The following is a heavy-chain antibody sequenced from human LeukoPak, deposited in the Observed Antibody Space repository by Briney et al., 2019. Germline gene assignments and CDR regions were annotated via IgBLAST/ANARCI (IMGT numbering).Heavy chain of an antibody. D-gene: IGHD4-17*01. J-gene: IGHJ3*02. CDR2: IYYSGST. Sequence: SETLSLTCTVSGGSISRYYWSWIRQPPGKGLEWIGYIYYSGSTNYNPSLKSRVTISVDTSKNQFSLKLSSVTAADTAVYYCARGFVDYGRAFDIWGQGTMVTVSS. CDR3: ARGFVDYGRAFDI. CDR1: GGSISRYY. V-gene: IGHV4-59*01.